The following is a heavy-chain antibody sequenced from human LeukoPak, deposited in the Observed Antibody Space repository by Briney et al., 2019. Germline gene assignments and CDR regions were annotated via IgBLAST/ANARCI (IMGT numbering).Heavy chain of an antibody. D-gene: IGHD1-26*01. CDR3: ARQAKWEPRAYDAFDI. Sequence: SETLSLTCAVYGGSFSGYYWSWIRQPPGKGLEWLGEINHSGSTNYNPSLKSRVTISVDTSKNQFSLKLSSVTAADTAVYYCARQAKWEPRAYDAFDIWGQGTMVTVSS. CDR1: GGSFSGYY. V-gene: IGHV4-34*01. CDR2: INHSGST. J-gene: IGHJ3*02.